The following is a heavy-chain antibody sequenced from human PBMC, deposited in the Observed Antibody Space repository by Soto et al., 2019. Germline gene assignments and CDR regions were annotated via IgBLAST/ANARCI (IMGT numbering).Heavy chain of an antibody. CDR2: IIPIFGTA. CDR1: GGTFSSYA. CDR3: ARAMEDSSSWDDYFDY. V-gene: IGHV1-69*05. D-gene: IGHD6-13*01. Sequence: QVQLVQSGAEVKKPGSSVKVSCKASGGTFSSYAISWVRQAPGQGLEWMGGIIPIFGTANYAQKFQGRVTITXXEXTXXAYMELSSLRSEDTAVYYCARAMEDSSSWDDYFDYWGQGTLVTVSS. J-gene: IGHJ4*02.